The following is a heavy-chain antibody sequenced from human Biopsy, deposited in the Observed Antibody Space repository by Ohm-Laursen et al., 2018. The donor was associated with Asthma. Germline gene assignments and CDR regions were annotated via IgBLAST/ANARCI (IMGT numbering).Heavy chain of an antibody. Sequence: SQTLSLTCTVSGGSISSGGYYWSWIRQHPGKGLEWIGYIYYSGSTYYNPSLKSRVSIPIDTSKNQFSLKLSSVTAADTAVYYCARAQDYYDSRGYYRSFDYWGQGTLVTVSS. CDR3: ARAQDYYDSRGYYRSFDY. V-gene: IGHV4-31*03. CDR2: IYYSGST. D-gene: IGHD3-22*01. J-gene: IGHJ4*02. CDR1: GGSISSGGYY.